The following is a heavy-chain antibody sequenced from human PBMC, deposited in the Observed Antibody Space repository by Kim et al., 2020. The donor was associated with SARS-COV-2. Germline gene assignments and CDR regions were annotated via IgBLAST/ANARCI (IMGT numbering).Heavy chain of an antibody. V-gene: IGHV1-3*01. CDR3: ARAYYDSSGYTFDY. J-gene: IGHJ4*02. Sequence: SQKFQGRVTITRDTSASTAYMELSSLRSEDTAVYYCARAYYDSSGYTFDYWGQGTLVTVSS. D-gene: IGHD3-22*01.